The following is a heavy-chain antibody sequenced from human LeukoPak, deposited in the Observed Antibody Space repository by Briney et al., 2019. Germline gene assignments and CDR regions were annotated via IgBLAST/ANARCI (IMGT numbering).Heavy chain of an antibody. J-gene: IGHJ4*02. CDR1: GYSFTNYW. CDR3: ATQARYDFWSGYYSLDY. D-gene: IGHD3-3*01. V-gene: IGHV5-51*01. Sequence: GESLKISCKGSGYSFTNYWIGWVLQVPGKGLEWMVIIYPGDSDTRYSPSFQGQVTISADKSIRTAYLQWSSLKASDTAMYYCATQARYDFWSGYYSLDYWGQGTLVTVSS. CDR2: IYPGDSDT.